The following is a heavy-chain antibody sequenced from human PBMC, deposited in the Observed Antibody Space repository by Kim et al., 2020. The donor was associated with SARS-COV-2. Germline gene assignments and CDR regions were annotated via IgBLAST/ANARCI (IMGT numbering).Heavy chain of an antibody. CDR3: ARGRYYDSRRGRYYYYGMDV. CDR1: GYTFTSYA. Sequence: ASVKVSCKASGYTFTSYAMNWVRQAPGQGLEWMGWINTNTGNPTYAQGFTGRFVFSLDTSVSTAYLQISSLKDEDTAVYYCARGRYYDSRRGRYYYYGMDVWGQGTTLTVPS. V-gene: IGHV7-4-1*02. CDR2: INTNTGNP. J-gene: IGHJ6*02. D-gene: IGHD3-22*01.